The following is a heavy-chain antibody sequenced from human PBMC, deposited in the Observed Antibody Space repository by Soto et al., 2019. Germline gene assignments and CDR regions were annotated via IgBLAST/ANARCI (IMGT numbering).Heavy chain of an antibody. CDR3: ARDQRTQGNLDTAMLNHDDY. D-gene: IGHD5-18*01. V-gene: IGHV1-69*06. CDR2: IIPIFGTA. J-gene: IGHJ4*02. CDR1: GGTFSSYA. Sequence: QVQLVQSGAEVKKPGSSVKVSCKASGGTFSSYAISWVRQAPGQGLEWMGGIIPIFGTANYAQKFQGRVTITADKSTSTAYMELSSLRSEDTAVYYCARDQRTQGNLDTAMLNHDDYWGQGTLVTVSS.